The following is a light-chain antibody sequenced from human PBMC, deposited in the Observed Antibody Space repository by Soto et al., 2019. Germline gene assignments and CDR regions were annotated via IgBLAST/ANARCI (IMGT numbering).Light chain of an antibody. Sequence: EIVMTQSPATLSVSPGEGATLSCRASQSVSSKLAWYQQKPGQAPRLLIYGASTRATGIPARFSGSGSGTEFTLTISGLQSEDFAVYYCHQRQSWPRTFGQGTKVDIK. V-gene: IGKV3-15*01. CDR1: QSVSSK. CDR3: HQRQSWPRT. J-gene: IGKJ1*01. CDR2: GAS.